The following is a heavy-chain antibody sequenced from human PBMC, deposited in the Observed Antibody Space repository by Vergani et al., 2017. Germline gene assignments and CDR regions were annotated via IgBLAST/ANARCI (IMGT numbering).Heavy chain of an antibody. V-gene: IGHV3-23*04. Sequence: EVQLVESGGGLVPPGRSLRLSCAASGFSFGDYAMTWVRQAPGKGLEWVSAISARYPSTYYADSVKGRFTISRDNSKNMLYLQMNSLRAEDTALYYCARLSYDTTPYLQGGYDCWGQGTLVSVSS. CDR2: ISARYPST. J-gene: IGHJ4*02. CDR3: ARLSYDTTPYLQGGYDC. CDR1: GFSFGDYA. D-gene: IGHD3-22*01.